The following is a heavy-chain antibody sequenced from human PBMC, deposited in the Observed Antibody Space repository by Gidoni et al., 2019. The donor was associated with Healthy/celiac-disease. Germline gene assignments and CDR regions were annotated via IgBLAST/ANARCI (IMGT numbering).Heavy chain of an antibody. V-gene: IGHV3-48*02. CDR2: ISSSSSTI. D-gene: IGHD4-17*01. CDR1: GFIFSSYS. J-gene: IGHJ6*03. CDR3: ARGLGDYLPYYMDV. Sequence: EVQLVESGGGLVQPGGSLRLSCAASGFIFSSYSMNWVRQAPGKGLEWVSYISSSSSTIYYADSVKGRFTISRDNAKNSLYLQMNSLRDEDTAVYYCARGLGDYLPYYMDVWGKGTTVTVSS.